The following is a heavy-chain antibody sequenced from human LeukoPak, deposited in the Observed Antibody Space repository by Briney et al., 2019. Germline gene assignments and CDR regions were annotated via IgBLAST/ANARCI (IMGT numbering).Heavy chain of an antibody. D-gene: IGHD5-24*01. CDR2: INTNTGNP. Sequence: ASVKVSCKASGYTFTSYAMNWVRQAPGQGLEWMGWINTNTGNPTYAQGFTGRFVFSLDTSVSTAYLQISSLKAEDTAVYYCARTVEMATITDLYYFDYWGQGTLVTVSS. V-gene: IGHV7-4-1*02. CDR3: ARTVEMATITDLYYFDY. J-gene: IGHJ4*02. CDR1: GYTFTSYA.